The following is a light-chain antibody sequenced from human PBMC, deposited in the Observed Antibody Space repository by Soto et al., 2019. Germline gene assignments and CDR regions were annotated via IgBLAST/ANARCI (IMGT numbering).Light chain of an antibody. CDR1: SSDVGGYNY. CDR2: ELS. V-gene: IGLV2-14*01. CDR3: SSYTIFSSYV. Sequence: QSALTQPASVSGSPGQSITISCTGTSSDVGGYNYVSWDQQHPGKAPKLMIYELSNRPSAHSNRFSGSKSDTTPSLTISGLQAEDEADYYCSSYTIFSSYVFGTGTEVTVL. J-gene: IGLJ1*01.